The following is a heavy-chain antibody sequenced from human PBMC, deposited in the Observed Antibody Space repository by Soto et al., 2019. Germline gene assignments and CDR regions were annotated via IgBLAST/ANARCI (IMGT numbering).Heavy chain of an antibody. D-gene: IGHD3-3*01. CDR2: ISGSGGST. CDR1: GFTFSSYA. CDR3: AKVLYYDFWTRVDY. Sequence: EVQLLESGGGLVQPGGSLRLSCAASGFTFSSYAMSWVRQAPGKGLEWVSTISGSGGSTYYADSVKGRFTISRDNSKNTLDLQMNSLRAEDTAVYYSAKVLYYDFWTRVDYWGQGTLVTVSS. J-gene: IGHJ4*02. V-gene: IGHV3-23*01.